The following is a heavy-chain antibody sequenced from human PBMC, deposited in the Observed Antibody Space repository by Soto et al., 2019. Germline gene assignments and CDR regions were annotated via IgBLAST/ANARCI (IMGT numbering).Heavy chain of an antibody. CDR3: ARGGSWTDFARLQLVRGNWFDP. D-gene: IGHD6-13*01. Sequence: GGSLRLSCAASGFTFSTYSMHWVRQAPGKGLEWVSVISGSGDSTYYADSVKGRFTISRDNAKNSLYLQMNSLRAEDTAVYYCARGGSWTDFARLQLVRGNWFDPWGQGTLVTVSS. V-gene: IGHV3-21*01. J-gene: IGHJ5*02. CDR1: GFTFSTYS. CDR2: ISGSGDST.